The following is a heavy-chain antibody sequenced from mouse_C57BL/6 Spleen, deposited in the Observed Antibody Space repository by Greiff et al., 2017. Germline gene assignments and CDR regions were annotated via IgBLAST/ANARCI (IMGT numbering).Heavy chain of an antibody. D-gene: IGHD1-1*02. V-gene: IGHV1-59*01. CDR1: GYTFTSYW. Sequence: QVQLQQPGAELVRPGTSVKLSCKASGYTFTSYWMHWVKQRPGPGLEWIGVIDPSDSYTNYNQKFKGKATLTVDTSSSTASMQLSSLTSEDAAVYYCASMALYMDYWGQGTTLTVSS. J-gene: IGHJ2*01. CDR3: ASMALYMDY. CDR2: IDPSDSYT.